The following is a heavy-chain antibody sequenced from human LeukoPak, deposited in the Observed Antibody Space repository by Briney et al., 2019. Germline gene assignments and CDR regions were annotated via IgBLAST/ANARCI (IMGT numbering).Heavy chain of an antibody. D-gene: IGHD5-12*01. CDR1: RGSISGSIRSYY. CDR2: ITSSGSV. Sequence: SETLSLTCTVSRGSISGSIRSYYWSWLRQPPGKGLEWIGYITSSGSVNDNPSLRSRVTISVDTSKNQFFLNLSSVSAADTAVYYCARIPLGYSGAYYFDYWGQGTLVTVSP. J-gene: IGHJ4*02. V-gene: IGHV4-4*09. CDR3: ARIPLGYSGAYYFDY.